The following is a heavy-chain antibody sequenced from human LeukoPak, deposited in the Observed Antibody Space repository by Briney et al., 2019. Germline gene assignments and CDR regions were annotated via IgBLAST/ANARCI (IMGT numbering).Heavy chain of an antibody. J-gene: IGHJ4*02. D-gene: IGHD5-18*01. CDR2: ISSSSSYI. CDR3: AREDTAMADY. V-gene: IGHV3-21*01. CDR1: GFTFSSYS. Sequence: PGGSLRLSCAASGFTFSSYSMTWVRQAPGKGLEWVSSISSSSSYIYYADSVKGRFTISRDNAKNSLYLQMNSLSAEDTAVYYCAREDTAMADYWGQGTLVTVSS.